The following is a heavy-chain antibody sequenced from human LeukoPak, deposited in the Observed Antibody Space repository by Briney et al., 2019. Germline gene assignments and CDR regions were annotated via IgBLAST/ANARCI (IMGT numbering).Heavy chain of an antibody. CDR2: INHSGST. J-gene: IGHJ5*02. CDR1: GGSFSGYY. CDR3: ARGRAYNWFDP. Sequence: SETLSLTCAVYGGSFSGYYWSWIRQPPGKGLEWIGEINHSGSTNYNPSLKSRVTISVDTSKNQFSLKLSPVTAADTAVYYCARGRAYNWFDPWGQGTLVTVSS. V-gene: IGHV4-34*01.